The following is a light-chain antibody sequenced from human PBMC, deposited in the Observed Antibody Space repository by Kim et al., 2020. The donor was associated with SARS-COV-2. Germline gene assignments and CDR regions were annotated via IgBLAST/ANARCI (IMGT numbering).Light chain of an antibody. Sequence: ASVGDRVTISCRTSQSIRNYLNWYQHKPGKAPKLLFYAASSLQSGVPSRFSGSGSRTDFTLTISGLQPEDFGTYYCQQSYSKPRTFGQGTKVDIK. CDR1: QSIRNY. CDR3: QQSYSKPRT. CDR2: AAS. J-gene: IGKJ1*01. V-gene: IGKV1-39*01.